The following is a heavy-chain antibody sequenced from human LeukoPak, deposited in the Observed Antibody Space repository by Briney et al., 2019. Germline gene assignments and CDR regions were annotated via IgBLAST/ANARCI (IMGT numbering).Heavy chain of an antibody. Sequence: GGSLRLSCAASGFTFSTYATGWVRQAPGKGLEWVSLISGSGGSTYYADSVKGRFTISRDNGKNTLSLQMNSLRAEDTALYYCAKERVTTTTFDYWGRGTLVTVSS. CDR3: AKERVTTTTFDY. D-gene: IGHD4-11*01. CDR2: ISGSGGST. V-gene: IGHV3-23*01. CDR1: GFTFSTYA. J-gene: IGHJ4*02.